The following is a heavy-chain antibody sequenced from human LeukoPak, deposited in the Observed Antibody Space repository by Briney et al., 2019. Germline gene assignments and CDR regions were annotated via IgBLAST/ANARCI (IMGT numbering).Heavy chain of an antibody. Sequence: PGGSLRLSCAASGFTFSSYAMSWVRQAPGKGLEWVSAISGSGGSTYYADSVKGRITISRDNSQNTLYLQMNSLRPEDTAVYYCAKDHDWELLYFDYWGQGTLVTVSS. CDR1: GFTFSSYA. V-gene: IGHV3-23*01. J-gene: IGHJ4*02. D-gene: IGHD1-26*01. CDR2: ISGSGGST. CDR3: AKDHDWELLYFDY.